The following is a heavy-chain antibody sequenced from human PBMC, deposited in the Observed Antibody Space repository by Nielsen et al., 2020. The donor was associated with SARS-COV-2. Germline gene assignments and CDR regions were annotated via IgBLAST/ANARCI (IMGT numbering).Heavy chain of an antibody. CDR3: ARGDGNFTP. D-gene: IGHD4-23*01. CDR2: ISYNGDT. Sequence: ASVKVSCKASGYSFANYGISWVRQAPGQGLEWMGWISYNGDTNYSEKFQGRVTMTRDTFTSTGYMELRSLRFDDTAVYYCARGDGNFTPWGQGTLVTVSS. V-gene: IGHV1-18*04. CDR1: GYSFANYG. J-gene: IGHJ5*02.